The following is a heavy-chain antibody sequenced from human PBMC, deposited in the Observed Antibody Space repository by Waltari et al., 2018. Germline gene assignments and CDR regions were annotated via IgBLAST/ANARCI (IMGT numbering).Heavy chain of an antibody. V-gene: IGHV4-59*01. D-gene: IGHD1-26*01. J-gene: IGHJ4*02. CDR3: TRSTSSGEQIHFDY. CDR1: GGSIERAY. CDR2: IFNGGAT. Sequence: QVQLQESGPRLVKPSETLSLTCTVSGGSIERAYWTWVRQTPGKGLEWVGYIFNGGATNYDPSLMSRVSISLDVANRQFSLNLMSVTAADTAVYFCTRSTSSGEQIHFDYWGRGILVTVSS.